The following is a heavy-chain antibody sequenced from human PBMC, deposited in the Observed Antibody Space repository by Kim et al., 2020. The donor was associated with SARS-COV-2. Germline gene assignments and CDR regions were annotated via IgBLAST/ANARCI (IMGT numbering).Heavy chain of an antibody. CDR3: ARGRENRGYSGYSYYFDY. J-gene: IGHJ4*02. Sequence: GGSLRLSCAASGFTFSSYDMHWVRQATGKGLEWVSAIGTAGDPYYPGSVKGRFTISRENAKNSLYLQMNSLRAGDTAVYYCARGRENRGYSGYSYYFDYWGQGTLVTVSS. V-gene: IGHV3-13*05. D-gene: IGHD5-12*01. CDR2: IGTAGDP. CDR1: GFTFSSYD.